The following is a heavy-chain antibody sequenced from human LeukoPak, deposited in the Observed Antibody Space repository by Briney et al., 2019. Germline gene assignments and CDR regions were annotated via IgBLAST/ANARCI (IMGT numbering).Heavy chain of an antibody. CDR3: AKDYSSGDSSDYFDY. CDR2: ISWNSGSI. Sequence: GRSLRLSCAASGFTFDDYALHWVRQAPGKGLEWVSGISWNSGSIGYADSVKGRFTISRDNAKNSLYLQMNSLRAEDTALYYCAKDYSSGDSSDYFDYWGQGTLVTVSS. V-gene: IGHV3-9*01. CDR1: GFTFDDYA. D-gene: IGHD6-19*01. J-gene: IGHJ4*02.